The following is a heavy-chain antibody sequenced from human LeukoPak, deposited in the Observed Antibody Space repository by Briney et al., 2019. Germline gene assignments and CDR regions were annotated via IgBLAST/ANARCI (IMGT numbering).Heavy chain of an antibody. Sequence: GGSLRLSCAASGFTFSSYAMSWVRQAPGKGLEWVSVITGSGGSTYYAGSVKGRFTISRDNSKNTLYLQMNSLRADDTAVYYCAKGGRIEAAGNIDYWGQGTLVTVSS. V-gene: IGHV3-23*01. D-gene: IGHD6-13*01. CDR2: ITGSGGST. CDR1: GFTFSSYA. CDR3: AKGGRIEAAGNIDY. J-gene: IGHJ4*02.